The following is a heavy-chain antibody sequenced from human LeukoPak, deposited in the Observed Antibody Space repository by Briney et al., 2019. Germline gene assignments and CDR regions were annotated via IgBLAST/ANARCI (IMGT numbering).Heavy chain of an antibody. CDR1: GYLLRESS. V-gene: IGHV1-24*01. CDR3: APEDPSGLDVLLN. J-gene: IGHJ3*01. CDR2: FDAENGDI. D-gene: IGHD6-19*01. Sequence: ASVKVSCKISGYLLRESSMHWVRQAPGKGLEWMGGFDAENGDIIYAQKLQGRVTMTEDISTDTAYMELSDLRSDDTAVYYCAPEDPSGLDVLLNWGQGTMVTVSS.